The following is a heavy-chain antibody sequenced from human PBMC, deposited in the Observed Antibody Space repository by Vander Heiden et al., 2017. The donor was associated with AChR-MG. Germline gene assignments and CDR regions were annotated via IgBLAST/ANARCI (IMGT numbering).Heavy chain of an antibody. J-gene: IGHJ6*02. CDR2: ISSSSSYT. CDR3: ASRGSSLESYYYYYGMDV. Sequence: QVHPVESGGGLVKPGGSLRLSCAASGFTFSVYYMSWIRQAPGKGLDWVSYISSSSSYTNYADSVKGRFTITRDNAKNSLYLQMNSLRAEDTAVYYCASRGSSLESYYYYYGMDVWGQGTTVTVSS. D-gene: IGHD6-13*01. V-gene: IGHV3-11*06. CDR1: GFTFSVYY.